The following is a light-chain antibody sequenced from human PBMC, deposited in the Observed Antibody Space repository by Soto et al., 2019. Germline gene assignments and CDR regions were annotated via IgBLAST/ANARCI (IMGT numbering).Light chain of an antibody. CDR3: HQYGVSPIT. CDR2: DGS. J-gene: IGKJ5*01. Sequence: EIVLTQSPGTLSLSPGERATLSCRASQSLSSTYFPWYQQKPGQAPRLLIYDGSSRATGVPDRFSGSGSGTDLSLTISRLEPEDFAVYFCHQYGVSPITFGQGTRLEIK. V-gene: IGKV3-20*01. CDR1: QSLSSTY.